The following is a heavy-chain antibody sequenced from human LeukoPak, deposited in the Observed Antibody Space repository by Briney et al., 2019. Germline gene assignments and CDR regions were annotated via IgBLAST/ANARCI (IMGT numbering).Heavy chain of an antibody. CDR3: AYWSSSSWNY. Sequence: PGGSLRLSCTVSGFTFSNAWMSWVRQAPGKGLEWLGRIKSKTDGGTTDYAAPVKGRFTISRDDSKNTLYLQMNSLKAEDTAVYYCAYWSSSSWNYWGQGTLVSVS. CDR1: GFTFSNAW. V-gene: IGHV3-15*01. D-gene: IGHD2-8*02. CDR2: IKSKTDGGTT. J-gene: IGHJ4*02.